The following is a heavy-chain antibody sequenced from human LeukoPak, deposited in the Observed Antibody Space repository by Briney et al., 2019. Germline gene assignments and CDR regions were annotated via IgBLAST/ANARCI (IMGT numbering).Heavy chain of an antibody. V-gene: IGHV4-30-2*01. CDR3: ARVAAAGYYGMDV. CDR1: GGSISSGGYS. Sequence: SETLSLTCAVSGGSISSGGYSWSWIRQPPGKGLEWIGYIYHSGSTYYNPSPKSRVTISVDRSKNQFSLKLSSVTAADTAVYYCARVAAAGYYGMDVWGKGTTVTVSS. J-gene: IGHJ6*04. D-gene: IGHD6-13*01. CDR2: IYHSGST.